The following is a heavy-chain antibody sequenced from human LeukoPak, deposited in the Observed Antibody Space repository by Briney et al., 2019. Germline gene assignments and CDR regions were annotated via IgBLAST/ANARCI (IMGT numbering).Heavy chain of an antibody. CDR3: ARVSMLVYFDY. D-gene: IGHD6-13*01. CDR1: GFTFSSYE. Sequence: SGGSLRLSCAASGFTFSSYEMNGVRQAPGKGLEWVSYISSSGSTMYYADSVKGRFTISRDNAKNSLFLLMNSLKAEDTAVYYCARVSMLVYFDYWGQGTLVTVSS. CDR2: ISSSGSTM. V-gene: IGHV3-48*03. J-gene: IGHJ4*02.